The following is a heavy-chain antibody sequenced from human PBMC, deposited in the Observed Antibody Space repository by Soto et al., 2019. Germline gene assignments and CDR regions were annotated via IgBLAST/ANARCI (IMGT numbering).Heavy chain of an antibody. D-gene: IGHD6-6*01. V-gene: IGHV4-34*01. CDR2: INHSGST. CDR1: GGSFSGYY. Sequence: QVQLQQWGAGLLKPSETLSLTCAVYGGSFSGYYWSWIRQPPGKGLEWIGEINHSGSTNYNPSLKSRVTISVDTSKHQFSLKLSSVTAADTAVYYCARGRGVSIAARRDAFDIWGQGTMVTVSS. J-gene: IGHJ3*02. CDR3: ARGRGVSIAARRDAFDI.